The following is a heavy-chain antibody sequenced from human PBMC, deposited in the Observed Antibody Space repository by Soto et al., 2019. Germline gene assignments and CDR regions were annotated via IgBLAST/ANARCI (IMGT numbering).Heavy chain of an antibody. CDR1: GFTFDDNA. CDR3: AISQDRGGRTTFIY. V-gene: IGHV3-9*01. Sequence: SLRLSSADYGFTFDDNAIHWVRQAPEKGLEWVSGINWKSDIGYADSVKGRFTISRDNAENSLYLQMNSLRAEDTALYYCAISQDRGGRTTFIYWGQGTQVTVSS. J-gene: IGHJ4*02. CDR2: INWKSDI. D-gene: IGHD3-16*01.